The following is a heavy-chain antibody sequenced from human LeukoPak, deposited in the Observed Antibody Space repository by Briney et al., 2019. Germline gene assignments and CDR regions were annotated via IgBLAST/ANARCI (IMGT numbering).Heavy chain of an antibody. Sequence: SVKVSCKASGGTFSSYAISWVRQAPGQGLEWMGGIIPIFGTANYAQKFQGRVTITTDESTSTAYMELSSLRSEDTAVYYCARGWSAGLRIDYWGQGTLVTVSS. V-gene: IGHV1-69*05. D-gene: IGHD5-12*01. CDR1: GGTFSSYA. CDR3: ARGWSAGLRIDY. J-gene: IGHJ4*02. CDR2: IIPIFGTA.